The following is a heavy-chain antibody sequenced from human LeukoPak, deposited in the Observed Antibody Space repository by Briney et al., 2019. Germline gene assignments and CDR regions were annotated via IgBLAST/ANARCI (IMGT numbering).Heavy chain of an antibody. CDR1: GFTFSSYW. V-gene: IGHV3-7*01. Sequence: GGSLRLSCAASGFTFSSYWMSWVRQAPGKGLEWVANIKQDGSEKYYVDSVKGRFTISRDNAKNSLYLQMNSLRAEDTAVYFCANTYYYDGSGYYYLGWFDPWGQGTLVTVSS. D-gene: IGHD3-22*01. CDR2: IKQDGSEK. CDR3: ANTYYYDGSGYYYLGWFDP. J-gene: IGHJ5*02.